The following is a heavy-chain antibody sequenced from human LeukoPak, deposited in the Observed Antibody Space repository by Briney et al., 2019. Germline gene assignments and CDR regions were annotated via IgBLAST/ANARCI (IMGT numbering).Heavy chain of an antibody. CDR1: GGSISSYY. Sequence: SETLSLTCTVSGGSISSYYWSWIRQPAGKGLEWIGRIYASGSINYNPSLKSRVTMSVDTSKNQLSLKLSSVTAADTAVYYCARRRVAGSFGYWGQGTLVTVSS. CDR3: ARRRVAGSFGY. V-gene: IGHV4-4*07. D-gene: IGHD6-19*01. CDR2: IYASGSI. J-gene: IGHJ4*02.